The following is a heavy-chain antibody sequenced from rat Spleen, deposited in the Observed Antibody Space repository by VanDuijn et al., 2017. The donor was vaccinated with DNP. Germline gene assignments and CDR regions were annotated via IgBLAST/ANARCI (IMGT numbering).Heavy chain of an antibody. CDR3: AKHGDDYGYWYFDF. J-gene: IGHJ1*01. Sequence: EVQLVESGGDLVQPGRSLKLSCVASRFTFNSYWMYWIRQAPKKGLEWVATISYDGGSTYYRDSVKGRFTISRDNAKSTLYLQMDSLRSEDTATYYCAKHGDDYGYWYFDFWGPGTMVTVSS. V-gene: IGHV5-7*01. CDR1: RFTFNSYW. CDR2: ISYDGGST. D-gene: IGHD1-11*01.